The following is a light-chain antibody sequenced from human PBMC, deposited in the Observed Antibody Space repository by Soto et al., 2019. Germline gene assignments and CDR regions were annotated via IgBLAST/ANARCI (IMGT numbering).Light chain of an antibody. CDR3: AAWDDSLSGYV. CDR1: SSDVGGYNS. Sequence: QSVLTQPPSASGSPGQSVTISCTGSSSDVGGYNSVSWYQQHPGEAPKLLIYRINQRPSGVPDRFSGSKSGTSASLAISGLRSEDEADYYCAAWDDSLSGYVFGTGTKLTVL. J-gene: IGLJ1*01. V-gene: IGLV2-8*01. CDR2: RIN.